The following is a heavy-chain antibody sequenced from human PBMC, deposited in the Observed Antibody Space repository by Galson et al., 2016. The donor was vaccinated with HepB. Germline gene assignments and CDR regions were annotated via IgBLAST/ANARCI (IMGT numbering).Heavy chain of an antibody. D-gene: IGHD5-24*01. CDR2: INSDGTIS. CDR1: GFAFSSHW. V-gene: IGHV3-74*01. CDR3: ATNRYAYNWL. Sequence: SLRLSCAASGFAFSSHWMHWVRQDLGKGLVWVSRINSDGTISNYADSVKGRFTISRDNSKNTLYLQMNSLRVEDTAVYYCATNRYAYNWLWGQGTLVTVSS. J-gene: IGHJ4*02.